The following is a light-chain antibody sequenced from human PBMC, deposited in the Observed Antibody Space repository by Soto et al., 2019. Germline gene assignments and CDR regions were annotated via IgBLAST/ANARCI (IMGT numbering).Light chain of an antibody. CDR1: QGVNSN. Sequence: EIVMTQSPATLSVSPGERATLSCRTSQGVNSNLAWYQQRPGQAPRLLIYGASTRATGVPARFSGSGSGTGFTLTISSLQSEDFAVYYCQQYNNWPLFTFGPGTKVDIK. CDR2: GAS. CDR3: QQYNNWPLFT. V-gene: IGKV3-15*01. J-gene: IGKJ3*01.